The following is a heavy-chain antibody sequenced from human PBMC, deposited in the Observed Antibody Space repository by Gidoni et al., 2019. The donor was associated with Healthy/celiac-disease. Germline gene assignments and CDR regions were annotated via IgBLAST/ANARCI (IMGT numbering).Heavy chain of an antibody. J-gene: IGHJ4*02. D-gene: IGHD5-18*01. CDR3: ARVLYSYGSDY. Sequence: QVQLQQWGAGLLTPSETLSLTCAVYGGSFSGYYWSWIRQPPGQGLEWIGEINHSGSTNYNPSLKSRVTISVDTSKNQFSLKLSSVTAADTAVYYCARVLYSYGSDYWGQGTLVTVSS. V-gene: IGHV4-34*01. CDR2: INHSGST. CDR1: GGSFSGYY.